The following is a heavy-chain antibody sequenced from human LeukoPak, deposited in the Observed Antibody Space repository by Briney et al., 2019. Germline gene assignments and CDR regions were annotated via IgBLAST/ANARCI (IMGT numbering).Heavy chain of an antibody. CDR2: IKRDGSER. CDR1: GFTFSSYW. V-gene: IGHV3-7*01. CDR3: AREGCISGYGVIDY. D-gene: IGHD5-18*01. Sequence: PGGSLRLSCAASGFTFSSYWMGWVRQTPGKGLEWVANIKRDGSERHYVDSVKGRFTISRDNAKSSLYLQMNSLRADDTAVYYCAREGCISGYGVIDYWGQGTLVTVSS. J-gene: IGHJ4*02.